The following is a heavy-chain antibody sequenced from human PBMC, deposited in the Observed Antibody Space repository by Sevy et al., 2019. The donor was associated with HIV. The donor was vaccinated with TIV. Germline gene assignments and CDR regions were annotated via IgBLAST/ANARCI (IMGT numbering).Heavy chain of an antibody. V-gene: IGHV3-30*18. Sequence: GGSLRLSCVAAGFSFSRHGMHWARQAPGKGLEWVAVISNDGSDKEYAESVKGRFTVSRDNSKDTVYLQMNSLRLDDTAVYYCANSRGRYEGSSWLYYYYIMDVLGQGTTVTVSS. D-gene: IGHD6-13*01. CDR3: ANSRGRYEGSSWLYYYYIMDV. CDR2: ISNDGSDK. J-gene: IGHJ6*02. CDR1: GFSFSRHG.